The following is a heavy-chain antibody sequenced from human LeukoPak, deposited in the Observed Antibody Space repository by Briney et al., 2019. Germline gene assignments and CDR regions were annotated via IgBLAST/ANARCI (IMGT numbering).Heavy chain of an antibody. D-gene: IGHD3-10*01. J-gene: IGHJ4*02. Sequence: PSETLSLTCTVSGGSISSYYWGWIRQPPGKGLEWIGSIYYSGSTYYNPSLKSRVTISVDTSKNQFSLKLSSVTAADTAVYYCARDGVREPYYYGSGSYYPFDYWGQGTLVTVSS. CDR2: IYYSGST. V-gene: IGHV4-39*07. CDR1: GGSISSYY. CDR3: ARDGVREPYYYGSGSYYPFDY.